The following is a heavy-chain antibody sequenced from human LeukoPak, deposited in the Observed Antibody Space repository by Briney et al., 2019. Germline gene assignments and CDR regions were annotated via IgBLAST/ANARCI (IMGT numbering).Heavy chain of an antibody. CDR3: AKDIRLRLGELSYPSAFDI. CDR2: ISSNSGSR. D-gene: IGHD3-16*02. Sequence: GGSLRLSCAATGFTFDDYAMHWGRQAPGKGLEWVSGISSNSGSRGYADSVKGRFTISRDNAKNSLYLQMNSLRAEDMALYYCAKDIRLRLGELSYPSAFDIWGQGTMVTVSS. J-gene: IGHJ3*02. CDR1: GFTFDDYA. V-gene: IGHV3-9*03.